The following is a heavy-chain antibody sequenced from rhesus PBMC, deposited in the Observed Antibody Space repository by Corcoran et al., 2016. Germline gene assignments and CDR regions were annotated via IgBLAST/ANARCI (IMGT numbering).Heavy chain of an antibody. CDR2: IYDSGRNT. Sequence: QLQLQESGAGLVKPSETLSFTCAGSGGSISSSYCTWFRHAPGKVLEWIGYIYDSGRNTNYSPSLKRRVTLSVDTSKSQISRKLGSVTTADTAVYYCARGRGNTVLVGDYWGQGVLVTVSS. CDR3: ARGRGNTVLVGDY. J-gene: IGHJ4*01. CDR1: GGSISSSY. D-gene: IGHD2-21*01. V-gene: IGHV4-169*01.